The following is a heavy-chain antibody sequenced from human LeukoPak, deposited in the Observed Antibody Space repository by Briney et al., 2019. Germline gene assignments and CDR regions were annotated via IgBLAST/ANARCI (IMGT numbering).Heavy chain of an antibody. CDR3: ARGSLYGDAAFDI. CDR1: GFTFSSYA. CDR2: ISSNGGST. D-gene: IGHD4-17*01. Sequence: GGSLRLSCAASGFTFSSYAMHWVRQAPGKGLEYVSAISSNGGSTYYANSVKGRFTISRDNSKNTLYLQMGSLRAEDMAVYYCARGSLYGDAAFDIWGQGTMVTVSS. J-gene: IGHJ3*02. V-gene: IGHV3-64*01.